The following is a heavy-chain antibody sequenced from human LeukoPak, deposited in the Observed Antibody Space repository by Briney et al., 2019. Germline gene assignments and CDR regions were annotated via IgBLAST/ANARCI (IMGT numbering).Heavy chain of an antibody. J-gene: IGHJ4*02. D-gene: IGHD1-26*01. CDR2: ISAYNGNT. CDR3: ARDRGGSYYLGAWTITSSFDY. V-gene: IGHV1-18*01. CDR1: GYTFTGYG. Sequence: ASVKVSCKASGYTFTGYGISWVRQAPGQGLEWMGWISAYNGNTNYAQKLQGRVTMTTDTSTSTAYMELRSLRSDDTAVYYCARDRGGSYYLGAWTITSSFDYWGQGTLVTVSS.